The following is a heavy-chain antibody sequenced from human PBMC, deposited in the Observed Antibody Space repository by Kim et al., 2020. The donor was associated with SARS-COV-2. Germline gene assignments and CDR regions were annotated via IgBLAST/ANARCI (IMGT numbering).Heavy chain of an antibody. Sequence: YADSLKGRFTISRDNAKNSLLLQMNSLRGDDTAVYYCVRGSFCSGGGCRLDYWGQGTLVTVSS. D-gene: IGHD2-15*01. CDR3: VRGSFCSGGGCRLDY. V-gene: IGHV3-21*01. J-gene: IGHJ4*02.